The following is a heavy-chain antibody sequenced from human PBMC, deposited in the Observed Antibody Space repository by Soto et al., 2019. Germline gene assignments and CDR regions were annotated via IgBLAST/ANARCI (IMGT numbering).Heavy chain of an antibody. CDR2: IIPIFGTA. D-gene: IGHD3-3*01. Sequence: GSSVKVSCKASGGTFSSYAISWVRQAPGQGLEWMGGIIPIFGTANYAQKFQGRVTITADKSTSTAYMELSSLRSEDTAVYYCARVFKWSGFLHHYYYYGMDVWGQGNTVAV. V-gene: IGHV1-69*06. CDR3: ARVFKWSGFLHHYYYYGMDV. CDR1: GGTFSSYA. J-gene: IGHJ6*02.